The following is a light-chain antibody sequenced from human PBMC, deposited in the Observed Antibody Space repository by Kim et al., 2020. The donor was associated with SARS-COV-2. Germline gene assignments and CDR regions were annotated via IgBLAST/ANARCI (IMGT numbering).Light chain of an antibody. Sequence: LSPGERATLSCRASQTVNSRYLAWYQQTPGQATRLLIYGASTRAAGIPDRFSGSGSGTDFTLTISRLEPEDFAVYYCHQYGSSPWTSGHGTKVDIK. V-gene: IGKV3-20*01. CDR2: GAS. CDR3: HQYGSSPWT. CDR1: QTVNSRY. J-gene: IGKJ1*01.